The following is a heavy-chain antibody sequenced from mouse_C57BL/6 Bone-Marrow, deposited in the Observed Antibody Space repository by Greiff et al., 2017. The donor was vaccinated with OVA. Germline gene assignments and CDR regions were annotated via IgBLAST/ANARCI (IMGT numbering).Heavy chain of an antibody. CDR1: GYAFTNYL. J-gene: IGHJ4*01. CDR2: INPGSGGT. V-gene: IGHV1-54*01. CDR3: AREEITTVVAKRMDY. D-gene: IGHD1-1*01. Sequence: QVQLQQSGAELVRPGTSVKVSCKASGYAFTNYLIEWVKQRPGQGLEWIGVINPGSGGTNYNEKFKGKATLTADKSSSTAYMQLSSLTSEDSAVYFCAREEITTVVAKRMDYWGQGTSVTVSS.